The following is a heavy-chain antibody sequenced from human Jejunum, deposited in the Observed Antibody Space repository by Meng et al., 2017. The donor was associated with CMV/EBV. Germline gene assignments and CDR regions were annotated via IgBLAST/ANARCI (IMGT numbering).Heavy chain of an antibody. Sequence: SGASRFTFSNCLLPWVRQSPGRGLEWLANIKEDGTDKYYGDSVKGRFTISRDNAKSSLYLEMNSLGIEDTAVYYCARDPVRGDDLDNWGQGTLVTVSS. CDR1: RFTFSNCL. CDR2: IKEDGTDK. V-gene: IGHV3-7*01. CDR3: ARDPVRGDDLDN. J-gene: IGHJ4*02. D-gene: IGHD2-21*01.